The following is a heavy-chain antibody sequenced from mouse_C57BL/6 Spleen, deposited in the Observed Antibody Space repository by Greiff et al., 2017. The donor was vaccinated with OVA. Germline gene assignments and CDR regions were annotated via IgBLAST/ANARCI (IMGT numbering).Heavy chain of an antibody. CDR2: ISDGGSST. V-gene: IGHV5-4*01. J-gene: IGHJ3*01. CDR1: GFTFSSYA. CDR3: ARDEAPYEYDVAWFAY. D-gene: IGHD2-4*01. Sequence: EVKLVESGGGLVKPGGSLKLSCAASGFTFSSYAMSWVRQTPEKRLEWVATISDGGSSTYYPDNVKGRFTISRDNAKNNLYLQMSQLKSEDTAMYYCARDEAPYEYDVAWFAYWCQGTLVTVSA.